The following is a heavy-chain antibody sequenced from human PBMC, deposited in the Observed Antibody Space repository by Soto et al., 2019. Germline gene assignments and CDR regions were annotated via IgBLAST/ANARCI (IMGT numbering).Heavy chain of an antibody. D-gene: IGHD2-2*02. Sequence: QVQLVESGGGVVQPGRSLRLSCAASGFTFSSYAMHWVRQAPGKGLEWVAVISYDGSNKYYADSVKGRFTISRDNSKNTLYLQMNSMRAEDTAVYYCGRDGMSNTHYGMDVWGQGTTVTVSS. CDR3: GRDGMSNTHYGMDV. CDR1: GFTFSSYA. J-gene: IGHJ6*02. CDR2: ISYDGSNK. V-gene: IGHV3-30-3*01.